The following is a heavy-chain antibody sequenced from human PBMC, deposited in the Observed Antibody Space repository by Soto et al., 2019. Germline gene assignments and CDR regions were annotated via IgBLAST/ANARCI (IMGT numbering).Heavy chain of an antibody. CDR2: IYKSATT. D-gene: IGHD7-27*01. J-gene: IGHJ5*01. V-gene: IGHV4-30-2*05. CDR3: ARGRYCLTGRCFPNWFDS. CDR1: GGSISSGGCS. Sequence: PSETLSLTCAVSGGSISSGGCSWSWIRQPPGKGLEWIGYIYKSATTYYNPSFESRVAISVDTSKGQFSLNVTSVTAADTAVYFCARGRYCLTGRCFPNWFDSWGQGALVTVSS.